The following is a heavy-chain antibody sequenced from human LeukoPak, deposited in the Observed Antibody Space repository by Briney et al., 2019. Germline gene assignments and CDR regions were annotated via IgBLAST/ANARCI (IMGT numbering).Heavy chain of an antibody. D-gene: IGHD3-22*01. J-gene: IGHJ4*02. CDR2: IIPIFGTA. CDR3: ARDGYYYDSSGYYDY. Sequence: ASVKVSCKASGGTFSSYAISWVRQAPGQGLEWMGGIIPIFGTANYAQKFQGRVTITTDTSTSTAYMELRSLRSDDTAVYYCARDGYYYDSSGYYDYWDQGTLVTVSS. V-gene: IGHV1-69*05. CDR1: GGTFSSYA.